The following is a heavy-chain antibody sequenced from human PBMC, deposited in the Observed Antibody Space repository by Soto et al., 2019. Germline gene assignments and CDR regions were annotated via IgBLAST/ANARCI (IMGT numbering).Heavy chain of an antibody. CDR1: GYSFTSYW. D-gene: IGHD6-13*01. V-gene: IGHV5-10-1*01. CDR2: IDPSDSYT. CDR3: ARQIAAAGSVNWFDP. J-gene: IGHJ5*02. Sequence: PGESLKISCKGSGYSFTSYWISWVRQMPGKGLEWMGRIDPSDSYTNYSPSFQGHVTISADKSISTAYLQWSSLKASDTAMYYCARQIAAAGSVNWFDPWGQGTLVTVAS.